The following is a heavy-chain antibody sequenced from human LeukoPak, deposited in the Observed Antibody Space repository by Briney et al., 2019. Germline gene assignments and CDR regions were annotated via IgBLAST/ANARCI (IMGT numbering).Heavy chain of an antibody. CDR2: INPRSGST. D-gene: IGHD5-24*01. CDR3: AREGDGYKNFDY. CDR1: GYTFINYF. Sequence: ASVKVSCKASGYTFINYFIHWVRQAPGQGLEWMGVINPRSGSTTYAQNFQGRVTMTWDTSTNTVDVELSSLRSEDTAVYYCAREGDGYKNFDYWGQGTQVTVSS. J-gene: IGHJ4*02. V-gene: IGHV1-46*01.